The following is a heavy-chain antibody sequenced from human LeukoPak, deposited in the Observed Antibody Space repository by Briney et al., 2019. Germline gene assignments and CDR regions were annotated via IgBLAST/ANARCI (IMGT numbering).Heavy chain of an antibody. CDR2: IYYSGST. CDR3: ARRGYYYDSSGPFDY. Sequence: SETLSLTCTVSGGSISSSSYYWGWIRQPPGKGLEWIGSIYYSGSTYYNPSLKSRVTISVDTSKNQFSLKLSSVTAADTAVYYCARRGYYYDSSGPFDYWSQGTLVTVSS. CDR1: GGSISSSSYY. D-gene: IGHD3-22*01. V-gene: IGHV4-39*01. J-gene: IGHJ4*02.